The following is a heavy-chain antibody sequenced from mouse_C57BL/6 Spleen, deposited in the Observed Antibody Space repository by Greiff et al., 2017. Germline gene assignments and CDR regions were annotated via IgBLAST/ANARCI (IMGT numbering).Heavy chain of an antibody. V-gene: IGHV3-3*01. CDR1: GFSINSDCY. J-gene: IGHJ1*03. CDR2: TFYSGIT. Sequence: EVQLQESGPSLVRPSQTLSLTCTVTGFSINSDCYWIWIRQFPGNQMEYIGYTFYSGITYYNPSLESRTYITLDTSKNQFSLKLSSVTTEDTATYYCARTYDGLWYFDVWGTGTTVTVSS. D-gene: IGHD2-3*01. CDR3: ARTYDGLWYFDV.